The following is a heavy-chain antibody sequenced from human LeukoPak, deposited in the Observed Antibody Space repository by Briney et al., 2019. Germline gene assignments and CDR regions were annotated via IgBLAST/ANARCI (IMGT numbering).Heavy chain of an antibody. CDR3: ARSGRWLQNDAFDI. J-gene: IGHJ3*02. D-gene: IGHD1-26*01. V-gene: IGHV4-59*08. CDR1: GGSFSSYY. CDR2: IYYSGST. Sequence: SETLSLTCTVSGGSFSSYYWNWIRQPPGEGPEWIGFIYYSGSTNYNPSLKSRVTISVDTSKNQFSLKLSSVTAADTAVYYCARSGRWLQNDAFDIWGQGTMVTVSS.